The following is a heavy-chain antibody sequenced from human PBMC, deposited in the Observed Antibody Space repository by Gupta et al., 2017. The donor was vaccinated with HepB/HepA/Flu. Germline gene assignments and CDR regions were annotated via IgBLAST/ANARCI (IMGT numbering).Heavy chain of an antibody. V-gene: IGHV3-33*01. CDR1: GFTFSSYG. J-gene: IGHJ6*02. Sequence: QVQLVESGGGVVQPGRSLRLSCAASGFTFSSYGMHWVRQAPGKGLEWVAVIWYDGSNKYYADSVKGRFTISRDNSKNTLYLQMNSLRAEDTAVYYCARDETYYDFWSGYYELELDYYGMDVWGQGTTVTVSS. D-gene: IGHD3-3*01. CDR3: ARDETYYDFWSGYYELELDYYGMDV. CDR2: IWYDGSNK.